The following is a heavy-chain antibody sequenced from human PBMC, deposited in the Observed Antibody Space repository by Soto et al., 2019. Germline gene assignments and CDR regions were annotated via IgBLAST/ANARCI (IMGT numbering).Heavy chain of an antibody. CDR2: IWYDGRNK. J-gene: IGHJ4*02. V-gene: IGHV3-33*01. Sequence: GGSLRLYCAASGFIFNNYGMHWVRQAPGKGLEWVADIWYDGRNKHYADSVKGRFTISRDNSKNMLYLQMNSLRAEDTAVYHCAREAVYEETTGKQLTDCWCQGIMVTVSA. D-gene: IGHD6-13*01. CDR3: AREAVYEETTGKQLTDC. CDR1: GFIFNNYG.